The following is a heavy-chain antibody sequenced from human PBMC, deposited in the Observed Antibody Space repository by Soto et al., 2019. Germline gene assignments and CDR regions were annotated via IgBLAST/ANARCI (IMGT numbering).Heavy chain of an antibody. D-gene: IGHD2-15*01. CDR3: ARSGYCSGGSCYSRRDYYYYFMDV. Sequence: SDTLSLTCTVYGGSISSYFWSWIRQPPGQGLEWIGYIYYSGSTNYNPSLNSRVTMSVDTSQNQFSLSLSSVTAADTAVYYCARSGYCSGGSCYSRRDYYYYFMDVWGKGTTVTVSS. CDR2: IYYSGST. CDR1: GGSISSYF. J-gene: IGHJ6*03. V-gene: IGHV4-59*01.